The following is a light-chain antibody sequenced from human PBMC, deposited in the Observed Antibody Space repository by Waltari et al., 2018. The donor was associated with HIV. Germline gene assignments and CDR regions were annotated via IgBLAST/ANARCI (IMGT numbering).Light chain of an antibody. V-gene: IGLV1-47*01. Sequence: QSVLTQSPSTSAPPGQRVTILCSGASSNIGSHFVSWYQQVPAATPNLLIYQSDRRPSGVPDRFSGSESGTSASLAINGLRSEDEAVYYCAAWDNYLNAWVFGGGTKVTVL. CDR1: SSNIGSHF. J-gene: IGLJ3*02. CDR3: AAWDNYLNAWV. CDR2: QSD.